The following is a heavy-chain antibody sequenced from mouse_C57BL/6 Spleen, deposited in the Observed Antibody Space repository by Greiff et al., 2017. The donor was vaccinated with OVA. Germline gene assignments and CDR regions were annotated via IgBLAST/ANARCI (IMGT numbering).Heavy chain of an antibody. CDR1: GFTFSSYA. J-gene: IGHJ1*03. CDR3: TKDYDYDGNFDV. D-gene: IGHD2-4*01. Sequence: EVKLVESGGGLVKPGGSLKLSCAASGFTFSSYAMSWVRQTPEKRLEWVATISDGGSYNYYPDIVKGRFIITRDKNKNNLYQQMSHLESEDTTKYYCTKDYDYDGNFDVWGTGTTVTVSS. V-gene: IGHV5-4*01. CDR2: ISDGGSYN.